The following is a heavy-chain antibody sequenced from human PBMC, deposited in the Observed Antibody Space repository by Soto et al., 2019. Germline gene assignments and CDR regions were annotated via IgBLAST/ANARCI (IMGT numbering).Heavy chain of an antibody. V-gene: IGHV1-3*01. D-gene: IGHD6-6*01. CDR3: ARSEKTEYSSYAY. CDR2: INAGNVNT. Sequence: QVQLVQSGAEVKKPGASVKVSCKASGYTFTSYSLHWVRQAPGQRLEWMGWINAGNVNTKYSQKFQGRVTSTRDTSASTAYMELSSLRSEDTAVYYCARSEKTEYSSYAYWGQGTLVTDSS. CDR1: GYTFTSYS. J-gene: IGHJ4*02.